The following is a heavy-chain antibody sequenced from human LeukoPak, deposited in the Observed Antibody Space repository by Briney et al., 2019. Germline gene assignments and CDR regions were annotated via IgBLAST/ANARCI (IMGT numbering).Heavy chain of an antibody. CDR3: ARLSVGGSYSGIYYFNY. D-gene: IGHD1-26*01. Sequence: PGGSLRLSCAASGFTFSSYAMHWVRQAPGKGLEWVAVISYDGSNKYYADSVKGRFTISRDNSKNTLYLQMNSLRAEDTAVYYCARLSVGGSYSGIYYFNYWGQGTLVTVSS. J-gene: IGHJ4*02. CDR1: GFTFSSYA. V-gene: IGHV3-30-3*01. CDR2: ISYDGSNK.